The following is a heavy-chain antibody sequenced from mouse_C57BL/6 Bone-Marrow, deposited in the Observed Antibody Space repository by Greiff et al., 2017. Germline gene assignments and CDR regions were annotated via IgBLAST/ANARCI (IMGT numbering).Heavy chain of an antibody. D-gene: IGHD2-4*01. V-gene: IGHV5-4*01. J-gene: IGHJ3*01. CDR2: ISDGGSYT. CDR3: AREGLRRWFAY. CDR1: GFTFSSYA. Sequence: EVQRVESGGGLVKPGGSLKLSCAASGFTFSSYAMSWVRQTPEKRLEWVATISDGGSYTYYPDNVKGRFTISRDNAKNNLYLQMSHLKSEDTAMYYCAREGLRRWFAYWGQGTLVTVSA.